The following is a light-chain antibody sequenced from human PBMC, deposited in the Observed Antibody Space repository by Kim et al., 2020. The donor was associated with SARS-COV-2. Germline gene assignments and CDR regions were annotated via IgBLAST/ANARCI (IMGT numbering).Light chain of an antibody. J-gene: IGKJ1*01. CDR1: QSVSSK. Sequence: VMTQSPATLSVSPGERATLSCRASQSVSSKLAWYQQKPGQAPRLLICDASTGATGIPARFSGSGSGTEFTLTISSLQSEDFAVYYCQQYNTWPWTFGQGTKVEIK. V-gene: IGKV3-15*01. CDR3: QQYNTWPWT. CDR2: DAS.